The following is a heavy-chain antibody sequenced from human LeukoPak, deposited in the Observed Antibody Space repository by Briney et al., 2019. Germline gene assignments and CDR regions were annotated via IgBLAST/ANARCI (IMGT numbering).Heavy chain of an antibody. CDR2: IFSST. V-gene: IGHV3-53*01. CDR1: GFTVSSNS. J-gene: IGHJ4*02. CDR3: ARRAGAYSHPYDY. Sequence: GALRLSCTVSGFTVSSNSMSWVRPAPGKGLEWVSFIFSSTHYSDSLKGRFTISRDNSKNTLYLQMNSLRAEDTAVYYCARRAGAYSHPYDYWGQGTLVTVSS. D-gene: IGHD4/OR15-4a*01.